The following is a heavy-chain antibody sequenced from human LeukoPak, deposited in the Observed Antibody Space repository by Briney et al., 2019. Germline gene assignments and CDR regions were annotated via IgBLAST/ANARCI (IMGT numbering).Heavy chain of an antibody. Sequence: SQTLSLTCTVSGGSISSGGYYWSWIRQHPGKGLEWIGYIYYSGSTYYNPSLKSRVTISVDTSKNQFSLKLSSVTAADTAVYYCARTSIAARRANAFDIWGQGTMVTVSS. CDR2: IYYSGST. V-gene: IGHV4-31*03. CDR3: ARTSIAARRANAFDI. D-gene: IGHD6-6*01. J-gene: IGHJ3*02. CDR1: GGSISSGGYY.